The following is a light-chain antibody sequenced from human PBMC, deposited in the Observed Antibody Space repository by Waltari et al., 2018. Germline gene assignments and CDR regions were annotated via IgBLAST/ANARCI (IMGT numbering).Light chain of an antibody. CDR2: NGN. V-gene: IGLV8-61*01. CDR3: SIYMGSGIWV. J-gene: IGLJ3*02. CDR1: YGSVRGTSY. Sequence: QTVVTQEPSLSVSPGGTVTLTCALSYGSVRGTSYDPWYQQSPGQPPRTLVYNGNSRSSGVPDRFSGTILGNKAALTITGAQADDESDYYCSIYMGSGIWVFGGGTKLTVL.